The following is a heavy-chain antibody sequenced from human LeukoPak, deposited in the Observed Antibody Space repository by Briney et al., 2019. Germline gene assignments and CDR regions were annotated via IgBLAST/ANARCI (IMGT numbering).Heavy chain of an antibody. CDR2: IRSDGNNK. CDR1: GFTFTNYG. CDR3: AKSDMGGTWDYFFDY. J-gene: IGHJ4*02. Sequence: GGSLRLSCAASGFTFTNYGMHWVRQAPGRGLEWVALIRSDGNNKYYVDSVKGRFTISRDNSKNTLSLQMNSLRADDTAVYYCAKSDMGGTWDYFFDYWGQGTLVTVSS. D-gene: IGHD1-26*01. V-gene: IGHV3-30*02.